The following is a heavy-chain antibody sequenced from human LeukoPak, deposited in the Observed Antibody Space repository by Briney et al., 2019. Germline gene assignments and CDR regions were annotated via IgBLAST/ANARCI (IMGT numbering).Heavy chain of an antibody. J-gene: IGHJ4*02. Sequence: PSETLSLTCTVSGGSISSHYWSWIRQPAGKGPEWIGRINNSGTTIYNPSLTGRATMSVDTTKNQFSLKLSSVTAADTAVYYCARGRAFFDWGQGTLVTVSS. CDR2: INNSGTT. CDR1: GGSISSHY. CDR3: ARGRAFFD. V-gene: IGHV4-4*07. D-gene: IGHD3-3*02.